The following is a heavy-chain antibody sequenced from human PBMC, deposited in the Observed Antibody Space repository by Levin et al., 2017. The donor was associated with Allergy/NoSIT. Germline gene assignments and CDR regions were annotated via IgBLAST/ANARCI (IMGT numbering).Heavy chain of an antibody. Sequence: PGGSLRLSCAASGFTLSSYWMSWVRQGPGKGLEWVANINEDGREKYHVDSVKGRFTISRDNAKNSLYLQMNSLRVENTAVYYCARAGAVGTVDYWGQGTLVTVSS. CDR3: ARAGAVGTVDY. J-gene: IGHJ4*02. D-gene: IGHD6-13*01. CDR2: INEDGREK. V-gene: IGHV3-7*02. CDR1: GFTLSSYW.